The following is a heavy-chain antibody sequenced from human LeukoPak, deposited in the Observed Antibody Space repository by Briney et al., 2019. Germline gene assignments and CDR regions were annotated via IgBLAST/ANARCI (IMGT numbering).Heavy chain of an antibody. D-gene: IGHD6-13*01. J-gene: IGHJ4*02. CDR2: IYPGDSDT. Sequence: GEALKISCEGSGYSFTSYWVSGLSQMPGKALKRMGIIYPGDSDTRYSPSFQGQVTISADKSISTAYLQWSSLKASDTAMYYCARGPREHSSWYYFDDWGQGILVTVSS. CDR3: ARGPREHSSWYYFDD. CDR1: GYSFTSYW. V-gene: IGHV5-51*01.